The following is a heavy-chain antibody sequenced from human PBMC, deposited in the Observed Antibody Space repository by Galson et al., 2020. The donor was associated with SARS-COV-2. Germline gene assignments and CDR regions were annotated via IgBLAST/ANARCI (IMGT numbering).Heavy chain of an antibody. D-gene: IGHD4-17*01. CDR3: AKAKGYGDFSPRFDY. V-gene: IGHV3-30*18. Sequence: GGSLRLPCAASGFTFSSYSMHWVRQAPGKGLEWVAVISYAGSNKYYADSVKGRFTISRDNSKNTLYLQMNSLRAEDTAVYYCAKAKGYGDFSPRFDYWGQGTLVTVSS. J-gene: IGHJ4*02. CDR2: ISYAGSNK. CDR1: GFTFSSYS.